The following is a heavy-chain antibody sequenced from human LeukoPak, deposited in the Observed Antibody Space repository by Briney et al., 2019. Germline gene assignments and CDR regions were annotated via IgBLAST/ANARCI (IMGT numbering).Heavy chain of an antibody. D-gene: IGHD3-9*01. CDR1: GGSISSYY. J-gene: IGHJ4*02. CDR3: ARLYNFDWLPQFDY. V-gene: IGHV4-59*08. CDR2: IYYSGST. Sequence: PSETLSLTCTVSGGSISSYYWSWIRQPPGKGLEWIGYIYYSGSTNYNPSLKSRVTISVDTSKNQFSLKLSSVTAADTAMYYCARLYNFDWLPQFDYWGQGTLVTVSS.